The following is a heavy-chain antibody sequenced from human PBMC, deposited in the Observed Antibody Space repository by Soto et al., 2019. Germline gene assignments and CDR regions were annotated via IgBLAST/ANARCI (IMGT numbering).Heavy chain of an antibody. CDR2: IYHSGST. CDR3: ARGQVVAAQH. CDR1: GGSISSGGYS. J-gene: IGHJ4*02. Sequence: HLQLQESGSGLVKPSQTLSLTCAVSGGSISSGGYSWSWIRQPPGKGLEWIGYIYHSGSTYYNPSLKSRVTISVDRSKNQFSLKLSSVTAADTAVYYCARGQVVAAQHWGQETLVTVSS. V-gene: IGHV4-30-2*01. D-gene: IGHD2-15*01.